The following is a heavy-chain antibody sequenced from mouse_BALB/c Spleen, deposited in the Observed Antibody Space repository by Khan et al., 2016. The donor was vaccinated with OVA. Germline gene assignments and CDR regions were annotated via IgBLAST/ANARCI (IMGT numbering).Heavy chain of an antibody. CDR3: ASSNGNYWFAY. D-gene: IGHD2-1*01. J-gene: IGHJ3*01. CDR1: GYTFTNYG. CDR2: INTYIGEP. V-gene: IGHV9-3-1*01. Sequence: QIQLVQSGPELKKPGETVKISCKASGYTFTNYGMNWVKQAPGQGLKWMGWINTYIGEPTYADDFKGRFAFSLETSASTAYLQINNLKNEDTATXFCASSNGNYWFAYWGQGTLVTVS.